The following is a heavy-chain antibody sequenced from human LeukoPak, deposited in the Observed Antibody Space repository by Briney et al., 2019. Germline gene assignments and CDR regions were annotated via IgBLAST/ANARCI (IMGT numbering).Heavy chain of an antibody. V-gene: IGHV3-48*03. CDR1: GFTFSSYE. CDR3: ARGLMVRGIDNWFDP. J-gene: IGHJ5*02. D-gene: IGHD3-10*01. CDR2: ISSSGSTI. Sequence: PGGSLRLSCVASGFTFSSYEMNWVRQAPGKGLEWLSHISSSGSTIYYTDSVKGRFTISRDNAKNSLYLQMDSLRAEDTAVYYCARGLMVRGIDNWFDPWGQGTLVTVSS.